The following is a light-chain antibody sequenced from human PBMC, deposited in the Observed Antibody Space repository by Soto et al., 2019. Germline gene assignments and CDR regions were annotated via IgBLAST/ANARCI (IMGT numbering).Light chain of an antibody. Sequence: EIVLTQSPGTLSLSPGERATHSCRTSHTISSSYLAWYQQKPGQAPRLLMYAISRRATGIPDRFSGSGSGTDFTLTIARLEPEDFAVYYCQQYVTSSPRTFGQGTKVEI. V-gene: IGKV3-20*01. CDR2: AIS. CDR3: QQYVTSSPRT. J-gene: IGKJ1*01. CDR1: HTISSSY.